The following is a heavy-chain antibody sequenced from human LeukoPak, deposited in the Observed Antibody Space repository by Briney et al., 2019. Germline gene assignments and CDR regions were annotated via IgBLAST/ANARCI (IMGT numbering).Heavy chain of an antibody. CDR3: ARHYSSSWLAY. CDR1: GYSFTNYW. CDR2: INCANTDT. Sequence: GESLKISCKGSGYSFTNYWLALVRQTPGKGLELVGNINCANTDTTYSPSFQGQVTITVDKSINTAYLQWSSLKASDTAIYYCARHYSSSWLAYWGQGALVTVSS. V-gene: IGHV5-51*01. J-gene: IGHJ4*02. D-gene: IGHD2-2*01.